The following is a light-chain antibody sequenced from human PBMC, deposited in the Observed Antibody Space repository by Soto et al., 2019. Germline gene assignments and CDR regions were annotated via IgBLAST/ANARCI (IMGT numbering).Light chain of an antibody. CDR3: TSYTRDTALV. CDR1: TSDVGTYNY. V-gene: IGLV2-14*01. CDR2: EVS. J-gene: IGLJ1*01. Sequence: QSALTQPACVSVSPGQSLTISCTGTTSDVGTYNYVSWYQHHPGKAPKLIIYEVSNRPSGASNRFSGSQSGSTASLTISGLQAEDEADYHCTSYTRDTALVFGTGTKVTVL.